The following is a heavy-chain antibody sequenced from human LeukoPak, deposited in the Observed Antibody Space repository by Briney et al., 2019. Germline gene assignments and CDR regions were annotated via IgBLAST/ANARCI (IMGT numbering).Heavy chain of an antibody. CDR2: IRYDGSNK. CDR3: AKERHQLLWRWFDP. J-gene: IGHJ5*02. V-gene: IGHV3-30*02. Sequence: GGSLRLSCAASGFTFSSYGMHWVRQAPGKGLKWVAFIRYDGSNKYYADSVKGRFTISRDNSKNTLYLQMNSLRAEDTAVYYCAKERHQLLWRWFDPWGQGTLVTVSS. CDR1: GFTFSSYG. D-gene: IGHD2-2*01.